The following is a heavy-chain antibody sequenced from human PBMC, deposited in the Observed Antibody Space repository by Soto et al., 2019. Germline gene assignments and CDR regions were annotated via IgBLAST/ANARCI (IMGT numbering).Heavy chain of an antibody. V-gene: IGHV1-69*08. CDR3: ARDCSSTSCYAYP. J-gene: IGHJ5*02. D-gene: IGHD2-2*01. CDR2: IIPILGIA. Sequence: QVQLVQSGAEVKKPGSSVKVSCKASGGTFSSYTISWVRQAPGQGLEWMGRIIPILGIANYAQKFQGRVTITADKXTSTAYMELSSLRSDDTAVYYCARDCSSTSCYAYPWGQGTLVTVSS. CDR1: GGTFSSYT.